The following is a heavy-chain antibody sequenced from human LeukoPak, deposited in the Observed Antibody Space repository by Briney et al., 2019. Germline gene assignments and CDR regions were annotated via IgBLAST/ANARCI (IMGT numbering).Heavy chain of an antibody. CDR1: GGSFSGYY. D-gene: IGHD3-22*01. CDR2: IYYSGST. J-gene: IGHJ4*02. V-gene: IGHV4-34*01. Sequence: SETLSLTCAVYGGSFSGYYWGWIRQPPGKGLEWIGSIYYSGSTYYNPSLKSRVTISVDTSENQFSLKLSSVTAADTAVYYCARHPNPRYYYDSSGYRYYFDYWGQGTLVTVSS. CDR3: ARHPNPRYYYDSSGYRYYFDY.